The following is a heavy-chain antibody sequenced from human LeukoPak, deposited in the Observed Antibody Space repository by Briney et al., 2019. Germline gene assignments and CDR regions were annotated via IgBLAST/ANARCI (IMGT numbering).Heavy chain of an antibody. J-gene: IGHJ4*02. Sequence: SETLSLTCTVSGGSISSYYWSWIRQPAGKGLEWIGRIYTSGSTNYNPSLKSRVTISVDTSKNQFSLKLSSVTAADTAVYYCARDYYDSSGYSTFDYWGQGTLVTVSS. CDR2: IYTSGST. CDR3: ARDYYDSSGYSTFDY. V-gene: IGHV4-4*07. CDR1: GGSISSYY. D-gene: IGHD3-22*01.